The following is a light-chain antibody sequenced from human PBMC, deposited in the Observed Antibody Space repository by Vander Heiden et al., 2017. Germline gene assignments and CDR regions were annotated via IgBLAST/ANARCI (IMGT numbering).Light chain of an antibody. V-gene: IGKV3-20*01. Sequence: IALPHSPGTLSLSPGERATLSCRASQSVSNNYLAWYQQKPGQAPRLLIYDSSTRATDIPDRFSGSGSETDFTLTISTLEPDDFGVYYCQQYAKSIGSFGQGTKLEI. J-gene: IGKJ2*03. CDR1: QSVSNNY. CDR2: DSS. CDR3: QQYAKSIGS.